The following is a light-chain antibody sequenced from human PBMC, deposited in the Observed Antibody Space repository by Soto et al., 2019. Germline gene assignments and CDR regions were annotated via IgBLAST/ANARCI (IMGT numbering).Light chain of an antibody. CDR2: SNT. CDR3: AAWDASLNGPV. Sequence: QSVLTQSPSASGTPGQRVTISCSGSNSNIGSNSVNWYQQLPGTAPKLLIYSNTQWPSGVPDRFSGSKSGTSASLAISGLQSEDEADYYCAAWDASLNGPVFGGGTKLTVL. J-gene: IGLJ2*01. V-gene: IGLV1-44*01. CDR1: NSNIGSNS.